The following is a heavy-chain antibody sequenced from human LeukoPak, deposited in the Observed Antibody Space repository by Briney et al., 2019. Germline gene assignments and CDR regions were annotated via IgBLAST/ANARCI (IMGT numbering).Heavy chain of an antibody. CDR2: ISGSGGST. Sequence: GGSLRLSCAASGFTVSSSYMSWVRQAPGKGLEWVSAISGSGGSTYYADSVKGRFTISRDNSKNTLYLQMNSLRAEDTAIYYCAKGATGSAGDYWGQGTLVTVSS. J-gene: IGHJ4*02. CDR1: GFTVSSSY. V-gene: IGHV3-23*01. D-gene: IGHD1-26*01. CDR3: AKGATGSAGDY.